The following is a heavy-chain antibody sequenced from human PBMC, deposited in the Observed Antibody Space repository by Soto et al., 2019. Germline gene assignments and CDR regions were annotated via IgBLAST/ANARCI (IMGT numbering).Heavy chain of an antibody. CDR2: IYWDE. D-gene: IGHD3-10*01. V-gene: IGHV2-5*02. J-gene: IGHJ5*02. CDR3: ARTYYYGQNWFDP. Sequence: QITLKESGPTLVKPTQTLTLTCTFSGFSLSTTGVGVGWIRQPPGKALEWLTLIYWDERYSPSLKSSLTITKDTSKNQVVLTMTNMDPVDTATYYCARTYYYGQNWFDPWGQGTLVTVSS. CDR1: GFSLSTTGVG.